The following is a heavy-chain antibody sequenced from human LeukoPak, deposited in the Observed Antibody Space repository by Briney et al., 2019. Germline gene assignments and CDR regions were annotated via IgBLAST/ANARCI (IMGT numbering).Heavy chain of an antibody. CDR3: ARAHYYGSGSYYMIAY. CDR2: IYHSGNT. CDR1: GYSISSGYY. Sequence: SETLPLTCAVSGYSISSGYYWGWIRQPPGKGLEWIGNIYHSGNTYYNPSLKSRVTISVDTSKNQFSLRLNSVTAADTAVYYCARAHYYGSGSYYMIAYWGQGTLVTVSS. D-gene: IGHD3-10*01. V-gene: IGHV4-38-2*01. J-gene: IGHJ4*02.